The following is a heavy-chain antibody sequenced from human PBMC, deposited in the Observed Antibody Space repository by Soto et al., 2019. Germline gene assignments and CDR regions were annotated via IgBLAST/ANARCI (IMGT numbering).Heavy chain of an antibody. CDR1: GYTFTSYG. J-gene: IGHJ4*02. CDR2: ISAYNGNT. V-gene: IGHV1-18*01. CDR3: AKMGDYYGSGSYFDY. Sequence: ASVKVSCKASGYTFTSYGISWVRQAPGQGLEWMGWISAYNGNTNYAQKLQGRVTMTTDTSTSTAYMELRSLRSDDTAVYYCAKMGDYYGSGSYFDYWGQGTLVTVSS. D-gene: IGHD3-10*01.